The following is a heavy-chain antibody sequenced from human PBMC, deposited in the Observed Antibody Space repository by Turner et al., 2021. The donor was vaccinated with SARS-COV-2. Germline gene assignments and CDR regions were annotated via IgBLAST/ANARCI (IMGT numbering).Heavy chain of an antibody. CDR3: ASRWFGELPFDY. V-gene: IGHV1-69*02. CDR1: GGTLSSYT. J-gene: IGHJ4*02. D-gene: IGHD3-10*01. Sequence: QVQLVQSGAEVKKPGSSVKVSCKASGGTLSSYTISWVRQAPGQGLEWMGRIIPIRGITNYAQKFQGRVTMTADKSTSTAYMDLNSLRSEDTAVYYCASRWFGELPFDYWGQGTLVTVSS. CDR2: IIPIRGIT.